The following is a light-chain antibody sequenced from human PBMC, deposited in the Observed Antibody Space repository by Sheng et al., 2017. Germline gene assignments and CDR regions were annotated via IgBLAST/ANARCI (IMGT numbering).Light chain of an antibody. CDR3: QQYNDWPT. CDR2: KAS. J-gene: IGKJ2*01. V-gene: IGKV1-5*03. CDR1: QSISSW. Sequence: DIQMTQSPSTLSASVGDRVTITCRASQSISSWLAWYQQKPGKAPKLLIYKASSLESGVPSRFSGSGSGTEFTLTISSLQSEDFAVYSCQQYNDWPTFGQGTKLEI.